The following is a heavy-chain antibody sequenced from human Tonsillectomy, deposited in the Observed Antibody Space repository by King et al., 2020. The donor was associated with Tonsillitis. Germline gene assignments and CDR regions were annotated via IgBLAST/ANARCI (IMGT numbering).Heavy chain of an antibody. D-gene: IGHD2-15*01. J-gene: IGHJ4*02. CDR2: FDPEDGET. CDR3: ATVGYCSGGSCYYFDY. Sequence: QLVQSGAEVKKPGASVKVSCKVSGYTLTELSMHWVRQAPGKGLEWMGGFDPEDGETIYAQKFQGRVTMTEDTSTDTAYMELSSLRSEDTAVYYCATVGYCSGGSCYYFDYWGQGTLVTVSS. V-gene: IGHV1-24*01. CDR1: GYTLTELS.